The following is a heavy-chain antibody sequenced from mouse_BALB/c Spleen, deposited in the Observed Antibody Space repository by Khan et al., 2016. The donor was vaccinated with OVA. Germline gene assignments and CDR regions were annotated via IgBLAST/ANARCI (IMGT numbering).Heavy chain of an antibody. J-gene: IGHJ4*01. CDR3: ARHEDGNDGYYDYAMDY. CDR1: GYTFTEYI. D-gene: IGHD2-3*01. CDR2: FYPGSGFI. V-gene: IGHV1-62-2*01. Sequence: QVQLQQSGAELVKPGASVKLSCKASGYTFTEYIIYWVKQRSGQGLEWIGWFYPGSGFIKYNEKFKDKATLTADKSSSTVYMELSRLTSEDSAVYCCARHEDGNDGYYDYAMDYWGQGTSVTVSS.